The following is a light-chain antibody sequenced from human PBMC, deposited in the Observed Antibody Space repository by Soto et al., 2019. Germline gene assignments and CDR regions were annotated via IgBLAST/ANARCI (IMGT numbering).Light chain of an antibody. V-gene: IGKV1-5*03. CDR3: QQYISFSRT. CDR1: QSISSW. CDR2: KAS. Sequence: DSQMSQTPSTLSAYVGDRVIITCRASQSISSWLAWYQQKPGQAPKLLIYKASSLDSGVPSRFSGSGSGTEFTLTISSLQPDDFATYYCQQYISFSRTFGQGTKVDIK. J-gene: IGKJ1*01.